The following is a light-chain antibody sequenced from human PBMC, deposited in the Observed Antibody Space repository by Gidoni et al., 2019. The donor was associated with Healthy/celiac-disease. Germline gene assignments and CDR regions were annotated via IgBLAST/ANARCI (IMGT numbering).Light chain of an antibody. J-gene: IGKJ1*01. Sequence: AIQMTQSQSSLSASVGDRVTITCRASQGIRNDLGWYQHKPGKAPTLLIYAASSLQSGVPSRVSGSGSGTDFTLTLSSLQPEDFATYYCLQDYNYPRTFGQGTKVEIK. V-gene: IGKV1-6*01. CDR3: LQDYNYPRT. CDR1: QGIRND. CDR2: AAS.